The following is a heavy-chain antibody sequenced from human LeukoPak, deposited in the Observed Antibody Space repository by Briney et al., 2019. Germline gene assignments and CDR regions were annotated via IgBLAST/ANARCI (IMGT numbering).Heavy chain of an antibody. J-gene: IGHJ4*02. D-gene: IGHD3-3*01. V-gene: IGHV3-23*01. CDR2: ISGSGGST. CDR1: GFTFSSYA. CDR3: AKPNRIFGLVIPIDY. Sequence: GGSLRLSCAASGFTFSSYAMSWVRQAPGKGLEWVSAISGSGGSTYYADSVKGRFTISRDNSKNTLYLQMNSLRAEDTAVEYCAKPNRIFGLVIPIDYWGQGTLVTVSS.